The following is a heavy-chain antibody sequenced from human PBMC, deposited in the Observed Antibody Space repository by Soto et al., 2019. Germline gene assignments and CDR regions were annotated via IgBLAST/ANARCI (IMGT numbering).Heavy chain of an antibody. CDR3: ARSPRSSPYFDY. CDR2: IYPGDHET. D-gene: IGHD6-13*01. J-gene: IGHJ4*02. CDR1: GYTFSNFW. Sequence: GESLKISSQSSGYTFSNFWIGWVRQLPGKGLEWMGIIYPGDHETRYSPSFHGKVTISADRSINTAYLQWNSLEASDTAFYFCARSPRSSPYFDYWGQGALVTVSS. V-gene: IGHV5-51*01.